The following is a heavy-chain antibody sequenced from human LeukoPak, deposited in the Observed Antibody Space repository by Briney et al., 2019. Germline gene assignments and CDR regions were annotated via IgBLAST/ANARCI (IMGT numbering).Heavy chain of an antibody. CDR2: IYYSGST. CDR1: GGSISSGGYY. CDR3: ARGRGRYYGSGSYQKHIYFDY. V-gene: IGHV4-31*03. J-gene: IGHJ4*02. D-gene: IGHD3-10*01. Sequence: SETLSLTCTVSGGSISSGGYYWSWIRQHPGKGLEWIGYIYYSGSTYYNPSLKSRVTISVDTSKNQFSLKLNSVTAADTAVYYCARGRGRYYGSGSYQKHIYFDYWGQGTLVTVSS.